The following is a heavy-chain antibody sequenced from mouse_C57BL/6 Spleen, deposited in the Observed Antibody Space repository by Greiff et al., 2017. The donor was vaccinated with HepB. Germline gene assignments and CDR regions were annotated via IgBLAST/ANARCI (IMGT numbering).Heavy chain of an antibody. Sequence: QVQLQQSGAELVRPGASVKLSCKASGSTFTDYYINWVKQRPGQGLEWIARIYPGSGNTYYNEKFKGKATLTAEKSSSTAYMQLSSLTSEDSAVYFCARLAYGSSSYYFDYWGQGTTLTVSS. V-gene: IGHV1-76*01. CDR3: ARLAYGSSSYYFDY. J-gene: IGHJ2*01. CDR1: GSTFTDYY. CDR2: IYPGSGNT. D-gene: IGHD1-1*01.